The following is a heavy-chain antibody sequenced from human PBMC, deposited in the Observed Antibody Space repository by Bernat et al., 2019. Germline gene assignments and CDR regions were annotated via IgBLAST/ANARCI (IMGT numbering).Heavy chain of an antibody. Sequence: QVQLVQSGAEVKKPGASVKVSCKASGYTFTSYGISWVRQAPGQGLEWMGWISAYNGNTNCAQKLQGRVTMTTDTSTSTAYMELRSLRSDDTAVYYCARMNTRYGDYIDVDYWGQGTLVTVSS. CDR3: ARMNTRYGDYIDVDY. J-gene: IGHJ4*02. V-gene: IGHV1-18*01. CDR1: GYTFTSYG. D-gene: IGHD4-17*01. CDR2: ISAYNGNT.